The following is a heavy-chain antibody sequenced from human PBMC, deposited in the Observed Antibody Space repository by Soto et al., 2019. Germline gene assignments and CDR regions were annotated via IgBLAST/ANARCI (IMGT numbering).Heavy chain of an antibody. CDR3: ARGDSTDCSNGVCSFFYNHDMDV. J-gene: IGHJ6*02. Sequence: ASVKVSCKASGYSFTDYHIHWVRQAPGQGLEWLGRINPKSGGTSTAQKFQGWVTMTTDKSISTASMELTRLTSDDTAICYCARGDSTDCSNGVCSFFYNHDMDVWGQGTTVTVSS. D-gene: IGHD2-8*01. V-gene: IGHV1-2*04. CDR1: GYSFTDYH. CDR2: INPKSGGT.